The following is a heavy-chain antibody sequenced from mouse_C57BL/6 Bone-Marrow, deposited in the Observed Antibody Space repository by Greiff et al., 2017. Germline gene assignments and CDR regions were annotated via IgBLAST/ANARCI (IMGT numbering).Heavy chain of an antibody. CDR3: TRDYGYARGYYAMDY. CDR2: IRNKANNHAT. D-gene: IGHD2-14*01. J-gene: IGHJ4*01. CDR1: GFTFSDAW. V-gene: IGHV6-6*01. Sequence: EVKVEESGGGLVQPGGSMKLSCAASGFTFSDAWMDWVRQSPEKGLEWVAEIRNKANNHATYYAESVKGRFTISRDDSKSSVYLQMNSLRAEDTGIYYCTRDYGYARGYYAMDYWGQGTSVTVSS.